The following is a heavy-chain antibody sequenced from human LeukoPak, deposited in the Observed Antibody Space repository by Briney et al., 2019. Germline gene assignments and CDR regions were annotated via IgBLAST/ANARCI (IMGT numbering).Heavy chain of an antibody. CDR1: GGSISSYY. CDR2: IYTSGST. V-gene: IGHV4-4*07. Sequence: SETLSLTCTVSGGSISSYYWSWLRQPAGKGLEWIGRIYTSGSTNYNPSLKSRVTMSVDTSKNQFSLKLSSVTAADTAVYYCARATIFGGYNWFDPWGQGTLVTVSS. D-gene: IGHD3-3*01. J-gene: IGHJ5*02. CDR3: ARATIFGGYNWFDP.